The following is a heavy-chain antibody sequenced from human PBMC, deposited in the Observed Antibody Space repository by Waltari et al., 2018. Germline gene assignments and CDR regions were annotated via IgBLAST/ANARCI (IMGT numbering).Heavy chain of an antibody. D-gene: IGHD1-1*01. Sequence: EVQLVDSGGGLVKPGGSLRLSCAASGVTFSTYSMNWVRQVPGKVLEWVSSISSSRSSLSYADSVKGRFTISRDNAKNSLDLQMTSLRVEDTAVYYCARGRTSGYAFDIWGHGTLVTVSS. CDR3: ARGRTSGYAFDI. CDR2: ISSSRSSL. J-gene: IGHJ3*02. V-gene: IGHV3-21*01. CDR1: GVTFSTYS.